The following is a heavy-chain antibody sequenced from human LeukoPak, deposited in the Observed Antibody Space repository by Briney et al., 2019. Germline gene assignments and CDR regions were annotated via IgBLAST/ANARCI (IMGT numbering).Heavy chain of an antibody. J-gene: IGHJ6*03. Sequence: ASVKVSCRASGYTFTGYYIHWVRQAPGQGLEWMGWINSNSGGTNYAQKFQGRVTMTRDTSTTTAYMELNRLRSDDTAVYYCARVRRPEYSSSSYYYYMDVWGKGTTVTVSS. V-gene: IGHV1-2*02. CDR1: GYTFTGYY. CDR2: INSNSGGT. D-gene: IGHD6-6*01. CDR3: ARVRRPEYSSSSYYYYMDV.